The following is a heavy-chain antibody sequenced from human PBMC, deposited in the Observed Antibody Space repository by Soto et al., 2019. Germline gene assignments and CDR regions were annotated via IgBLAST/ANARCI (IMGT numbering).Heavy chain of an antibody. D-gene: IGHD1-26*01. Sequence: GGSLRLSCAASGFTFNNYAMTWVRQAPGKGLKWVSTITGSADNTYYADYVKGRFTISGDNSKNTLYLQMNSLRAEDTAVYYCAKEGGTISIKDYYYGMDVWGQGTTVTVSS. CDR1: GFTFNNYA. CDR2: ITGSADNT. CDR3: AKEGGTISIKDYYYGMDV. J-gene: IGHJ6*02. V-gene: IGHV3-23*01.